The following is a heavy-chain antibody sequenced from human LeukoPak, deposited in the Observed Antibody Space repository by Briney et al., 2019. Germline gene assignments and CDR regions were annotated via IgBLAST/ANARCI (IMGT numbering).Heavy chain of an antibody. D-gene: IGHD1-26*01. V-gene: IGHV4-39*07. Sequence: PSQTLSLTCTVSGNSISSGSCYWGWVRHPPGKGLEWIGNIFYSGSTYYSPSLKSRVTISLDTSRNQFSLKLNSVTAADTAVYYCARIGAYYYYYHMDVWAKGTTVTVSS. CDR1: GNSISSGSCY. J-gene: IGHJ6*03. CDR3: ARIGAYYYYYHMDV. CDR2: IFYSGST.